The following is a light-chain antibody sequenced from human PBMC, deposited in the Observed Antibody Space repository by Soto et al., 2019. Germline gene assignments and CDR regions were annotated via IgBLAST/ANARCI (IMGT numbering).Light chain of an antibody. J-gene: IGKJ5*01. Sequence: EVVLPQSQATLSLSPGERATLSCRASQSVSSYLAWYQQKPGQAPRLLIYGASSRATGIPDRFSGGGSETDFTLTISRLEPEDFAVYYCQQYGSSPITFGQGTRLEVK. CDR3: QQYGSSPIT. V-gene: IGKV3-20*01. CDR2: GAS. CDR1: QSVSSY.